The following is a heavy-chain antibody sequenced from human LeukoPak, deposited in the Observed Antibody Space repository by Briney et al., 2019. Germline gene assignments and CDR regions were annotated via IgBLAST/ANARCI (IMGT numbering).Heavy chain of an antibody. CDR2: INPNSGGT. V-gene: IGHV1-2*02. CDR1: GYTFTGYY. Sequence: ASVKVSCKASGYTFTGYYMHWVRQAPGQGLEWMGCINPNSGGTNYAQKFQGRVTMTRDTSISTAYMELSRLRSDDTAVYYCARVGPYSSGWSGAFDIWGQGTMVTVSS. CDR3: ARVGPYSSGWSGAFDI. D-gene: IGHD6-19*01. J-gene: IGHJ3*02.